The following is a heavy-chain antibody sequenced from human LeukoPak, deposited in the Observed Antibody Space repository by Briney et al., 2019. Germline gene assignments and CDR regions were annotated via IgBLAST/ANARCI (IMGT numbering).Heavy chain of an antibody. J-gene: IGHJ3*02. Sequence: GSLRLSCTTSGFNFGDYAMSWFRQAPEKGLEWIGYIYYSGSTNYNPFLNSRVTISVDTSKNQFFLKLSSVTAADTAVYYCARSHPYGIPFGDAHDAFDIWGQGTMVTVSS. CDR1: GFNFGDYA. CDR3: ARSHPYGIPFGDAHDAFDI. D-gene: IGHD3-16*01. V-gene: IGHV4-59*01. CDR2: IYYSGST.